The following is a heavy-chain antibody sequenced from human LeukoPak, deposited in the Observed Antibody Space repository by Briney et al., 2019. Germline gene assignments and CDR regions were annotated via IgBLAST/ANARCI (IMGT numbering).Heavy chain of an antibody. J-gene: IGHJ4*02. CDR1: GFTFTNAV. CDR3: ASEDVDTGDF. D-gene: IGHD5-18*01. CDR2: ISHDGTNK. V-gene: IGHV3-30*01. Sequence: PGRSLRLSCAASGFTFTNAVIHWVRLAAGKGLEWVSFISHDGTNKYYSDSVDGRFTVSRLNSQNTVHLQMTDLRPDDTATYYCASEDVDTGDFWGQGTLVTVSS.